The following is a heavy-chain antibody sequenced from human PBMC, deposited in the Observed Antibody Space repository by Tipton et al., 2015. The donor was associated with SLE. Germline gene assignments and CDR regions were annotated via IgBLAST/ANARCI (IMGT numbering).Heavy chain of an antibody. Sequence: AGLVKPSETLSLTCAVYGGSFSGYYWSWIRQPPGKGLEWIGEINHSGSTNHNLSLRSRVTISVDTSRNQFSLKLSSVTAADTAIYYCATDPNGVYGSFEYWGQGALVTVSS. D-gene: IGHD4-17*01. CDR2: INHSGST. J-gene: IGHJ4*02. CDR3: ATDPNGVYGSFEY. V-gene: IGHV4-34*01. CDR1: GGSFSGYY.